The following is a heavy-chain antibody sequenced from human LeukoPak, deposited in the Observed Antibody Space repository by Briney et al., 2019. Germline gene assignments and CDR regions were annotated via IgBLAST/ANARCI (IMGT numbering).Heavy chain of an antibody. CDR1: GGSISSSSYY. D-gene: IGHD3-22*01. CDR3: ARDDYYYDSSGYNSYNWFDP. J-gene: IGHJ5*02. CDR2: IYYSGST. Sequence: SETLSLTCTVSGGSISSSSYYWGWIRQPPGKGLEWIGSIYYSGSTYYNPSLKSRVTISVDTSKNQFSLKLSSVTAADTAVYYCARDDYYYDSSGYNSYNWFDPWGQGTLVTVSS. V-gene: IGHV4-39*02.